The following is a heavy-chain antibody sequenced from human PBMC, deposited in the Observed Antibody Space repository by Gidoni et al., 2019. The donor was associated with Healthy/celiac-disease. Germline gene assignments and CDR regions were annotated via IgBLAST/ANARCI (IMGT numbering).Heavy chain of an antibody. CDR2: ISSSSSYI. J-gene: IGHJ6*02. CDR3: ARDGHYYYGMDV. CDR1: GFTFSSYS. V-gene: IGHV3-21*01. Sequence: EVQLVESGGGLVKPGGSLRLSCAASGFTFSSYSMNWVRKAPGKGLEWVSSISSSSSYIYYADSVKGRFTISRDNAKNSLYLQMNSLRAEDTAVYYCARDGHYYYGMDVWGQGTTVTVSS.